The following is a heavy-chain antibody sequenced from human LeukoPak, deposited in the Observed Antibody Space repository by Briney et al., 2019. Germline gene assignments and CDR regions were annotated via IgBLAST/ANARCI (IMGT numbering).Heavy chain of an antibody. CDR2: IFYSGST. J-gene: IGHJ4*02. V-gene: IGHV4-59*11. CDR3: AGGITMMED. D-gene: IGHD3-22*01. CDR1: GGAISSHY. Sequence: SETLSLTCEVSGGAISSHYWSWIRQPPGKGLEWIGYIFYSGSTNYNPSLKSRVIMSVDTSKSQFSLKLSAVTAADTAVYYCAGGITMMEDWGQGTLVTVSS.